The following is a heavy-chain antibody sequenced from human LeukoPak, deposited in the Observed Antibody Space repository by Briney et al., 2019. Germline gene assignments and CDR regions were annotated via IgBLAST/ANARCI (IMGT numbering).Heavy chain of an antibody. CDR2: ISSSGSTI. CDR3: ARGVGTTDFDC. J-gene: IGHJ4*02. V-gene: IGHV3-48*03. Sequence: SGGSLRLSCAASGFTFSSYEMNWVRQAPGKGLEWVSYISSSGSTIYYADSVKGRVPISRDNAKNSLYLQMNSLRAEDTAVYYCARGVGTTDFDCWGQGTLVTVSS. D-gene: IGHD1-26*01. CDR1: GFTFSSYE.